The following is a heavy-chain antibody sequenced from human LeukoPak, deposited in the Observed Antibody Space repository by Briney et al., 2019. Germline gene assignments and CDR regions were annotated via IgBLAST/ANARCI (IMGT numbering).Heavy chain of an antibody. Sequence: ASVKVSCKASGYTFTSYYMHWVRQAPGQGLEWMGIINPGGGSTSYAQKFQGRVTMTRDMSTSTVYMELSSLRSEDTAVYYCARDQKSSITMIVVPYDYWGQGTLVTVSS. CDR2: INPGGGST. V-gene: IGHV1-46*01. J-gene: IGHJ4*02. CDR3: ARDQKSSITMIVVPYDY. CDR1: GYTFTSYY. D-gene: IGHD3-22*01.